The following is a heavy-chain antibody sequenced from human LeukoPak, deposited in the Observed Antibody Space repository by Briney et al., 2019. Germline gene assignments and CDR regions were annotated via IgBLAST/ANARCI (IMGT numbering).Heavy chain of an antibody. CDR3: ARVPTYYYGSGSYRNWFDP. Sequence: SGTLSLTCAVSGGSISSSNWWSWVRQPPGKGLEWIGEIYHSGSTNYNPSLKSRVTISVDTSKNQFSLKLSSVTAADTAVYYCARVPTYYYGSGSYRNWFDPWGQGTLVTVSS. CDR1: GGSISSSNW. CDR2: IYHSGST. V-gene: IGHV4-4*02. J-gene: IGHJ5*02. D-gene: IGHD3-10*01.